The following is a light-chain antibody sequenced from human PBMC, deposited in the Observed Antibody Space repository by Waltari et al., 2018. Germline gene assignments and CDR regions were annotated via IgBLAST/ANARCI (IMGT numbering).Light chain of an antibody. CDR2: KDS. CDR1: ALPKKY. V-gene: IGLV3-25*03. CDR3: QSADSIVL. Sequence: YELTQPPSVSVSPGQTARITCYGDALPKKYAYWYQQKPGQAPVLIIYKDSERHSGIPERFAGSSSGTTVTLTISGVQAEDEADYYCQSADSIVLFGGGTKLTVL. J-gene: IGLJ2*01.